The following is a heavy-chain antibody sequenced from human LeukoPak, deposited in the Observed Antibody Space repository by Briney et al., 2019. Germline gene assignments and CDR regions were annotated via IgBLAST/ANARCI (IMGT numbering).Heavy chain of an antibody. CDR2: INHNGNVN. Sequence: PGGSLRLSCAASGFTFSSYWMNWARQAPGRGLEWVASINHNGNVNYYVDSVKGRFTISRDNDKNSLYLQMSTLRAEDTAVYFCARGGGLDVWGQGATVTVSS. CDR1: GFTFSSYW. CDR3: ARGGGLDV. D-gene: IGHD3-16*01. V-gene: IGHV3-7*03. J-gene: IGHJ6*02.